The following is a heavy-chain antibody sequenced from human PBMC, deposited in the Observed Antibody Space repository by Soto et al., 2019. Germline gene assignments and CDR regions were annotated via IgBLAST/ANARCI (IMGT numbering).Heavy chain of an antibody. CDR3: AGVEMATTSRDY. CDR1: GYTFTSYG. D-gene: IGHD1-1*01. J-gene: IGHJ4*02. V-gene: IGHV1-18*01. Sequence: ASVKVSCKASGYTFTSYGISWVRQAPGQGLEWMGWISAYNGNTNYAQKLQGRVTMTTDTSTSTAYMELRSLRSDDTAVYYCAGVEMATTSRDYWGQGTLVTVSS. CDR2: ISAYNGNT.